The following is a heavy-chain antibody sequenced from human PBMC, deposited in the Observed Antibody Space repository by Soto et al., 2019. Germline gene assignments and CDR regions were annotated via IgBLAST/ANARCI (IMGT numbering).Heavy chain of an antibody. D-gene: IGHD3-9*01. CDR2: INPNSGGT. CDR3: ARDRLELRYFDWFHKPHNWFDP. Sequence: ASVKVSCKASGYTFTGYYMHWVRQAPGQGLEWMGWINPNSGGTNYAQKFQGRVTMTRDTSISTAYMELSRLRSDDTAVYYCARDRLELRYFDWFHKPHNWFDPWGQGTLVTVSS. CDR1: GYTFTGYY. J-gene: IGHJ5*02. V-gene: IGHV1-2*02.